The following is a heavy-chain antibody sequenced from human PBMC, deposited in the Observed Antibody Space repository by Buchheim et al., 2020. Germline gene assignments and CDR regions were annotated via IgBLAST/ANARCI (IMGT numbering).Heavy chain of an antibody. V-gene: IGHV4-59*01. D-gene: IGHD1-1*01. CDR3: SRHRMFKWNVKSSYSLDV. CDR2: IYYTGIT. CDR1: GDSMWENY. J-gene: IGHJ6*02. Sequence: QVQLQESGSGLVKPSETLSLTCNVSGDSMWENYWSCIRLSPGRGLEWLGYIYYTGITKYSPSLASRVAMSLDSFQRQLTLRLSGVTAADTAIYYCSRHRMFKWNVKSSYSLDVWGQG.